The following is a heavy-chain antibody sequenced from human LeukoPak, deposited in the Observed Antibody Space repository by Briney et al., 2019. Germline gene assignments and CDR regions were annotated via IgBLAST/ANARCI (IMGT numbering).Heavy chain of an antibody. CDR2: IYYSGST. CDR3: ARLVVSSWYHEVLLGRDY. V-gene: IGHV4-59*04. CDR1: GGSISSDY. J-gene: IGHJ4*02. Sequence: SETLSLTCTVSGGSISSDYWSWIRQSPGKGLEWIGSIYYSGSTYYNPSLKSRITISVDTSKNQFSLKLTSVTAADTAVYYCARLVVSSWYHEVLLGRDYWGQGALVTVSS. D-gene: IGHD6-13*01.